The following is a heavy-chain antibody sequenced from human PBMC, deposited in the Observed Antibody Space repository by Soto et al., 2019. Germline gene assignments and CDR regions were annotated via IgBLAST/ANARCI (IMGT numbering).Heavy chain of an antibody. D-gene: IGHD1-1*01. J-gene: IGHJ4*02. V-gene: IGHV3-23*01. CDR1: GFTFSTYD. CDR2: ISGSGGST. CDR3: AKVVKTGTARYYFDY. Sequence: PGGSLRLSCAASGFTFSTYDMSWVRQAPGKGLEWVSGISGSGGSTYNADSVKGRFTISRDNSKNTLYLQMNNVRAEDTAVYYCAKVVKTGTARYYFDYWGQGTLVTVSS.